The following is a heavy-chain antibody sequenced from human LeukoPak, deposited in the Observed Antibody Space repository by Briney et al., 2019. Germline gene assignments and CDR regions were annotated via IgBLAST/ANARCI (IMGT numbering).Heavy chain of an antibody. CDR3: ARDGSGWETTS. V-gene: IGHV3-20*04. CDR2: TNWNGGST. D-gene: IGHD1-26*01. CDR1: GFRFDDYG. Sequence: GGSLRLSCAASGFRFDDYGMSWIRQAPGKGLEWVSGTNWNGGSTGYADSVKGRFTIFRDNARNSLYLQMNSLRAEDTALYYCARDGSGWETTSWGQGTLVTVSS. J-gene: IGHJ5*02.